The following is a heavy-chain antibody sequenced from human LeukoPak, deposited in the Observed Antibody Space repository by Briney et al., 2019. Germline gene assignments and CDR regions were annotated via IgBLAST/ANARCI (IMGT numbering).Heavy chain of an antibody. Sequence: GGTLRLSCVASGFTFSNAWTNWVRQAPGKGLEWVGRIKSKTAGGTTDYASPVKGRITISRDDSTNPLHLQMNSLKTEDTAVYYCTTSLAGAVTAVYPFDNWGQGTLVTVSS. J-gene: IGHJ4*02. D-gene: IGHD2-21*02. CDR1: GFTFSNAW. CDR3: TTSLAGAVTAVYPFDN. V-gene: IGHV3-15*01. CDR2: IKSKTAGGTT.